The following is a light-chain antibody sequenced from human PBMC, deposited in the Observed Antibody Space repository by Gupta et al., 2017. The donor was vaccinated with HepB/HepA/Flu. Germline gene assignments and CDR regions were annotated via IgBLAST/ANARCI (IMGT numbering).Light chain of an antibody. V-gene: IGLV3-21*03. CDR1: NIRTKS. CDR2: DDT. J-gene: IGLJ1*01. CDR3: QVWSTSGGV. Sequence: SSILTQSPSVSVAPGKTARITCGGNNIRTKSVHWYQQKPGQAPVLVVYDDTGRPSGIPERFSGSNSGNTATLTISRGEAGDEADYYCQVWSTSGGVFGTGTKVTVL.